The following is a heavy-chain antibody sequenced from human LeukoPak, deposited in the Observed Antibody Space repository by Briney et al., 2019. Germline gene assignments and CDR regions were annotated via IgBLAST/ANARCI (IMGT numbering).Heavy chain of an antibody. Sequence: ASVKVSCKASGYTFTGYYMHWVRQAPGQGLEWMGRINPNGGGTNYAQKFQGRVTMTRDTSISTAYMELSRLRSDDTAVYYCASIAVAGSRVDYWGQGTLVTVSS. CDR3: ASIAVAGSRVDY. J-gene: IGHJ4*02. V-gene: IGHV1-2*06. D-gene: IGHD6-19*01. CDR1: GYTFTGYY. CDR2: INPNGGGT.